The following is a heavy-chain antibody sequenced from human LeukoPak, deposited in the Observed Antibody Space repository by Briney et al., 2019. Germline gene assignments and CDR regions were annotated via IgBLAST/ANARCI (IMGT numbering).Heavy chain of an antibody. D-gene: IGHD3-9*01. Sequence: ASVRVSCKASGYTFTGYYMHWVRQAPGQGLEWMGWINLNSGGTNDAQKFQDRGTMTRDTSISTAYMELSRLRSDDTAVYYCARSPDILTGENFDYRGQGTLVTVSS. J-gene: IGHJ4*02. CDR3: ARSPDILTGENFDY. V-gene: IGHV1-2*02. CDR1: GYTFTGYY. CDR2: INLNSGGT.